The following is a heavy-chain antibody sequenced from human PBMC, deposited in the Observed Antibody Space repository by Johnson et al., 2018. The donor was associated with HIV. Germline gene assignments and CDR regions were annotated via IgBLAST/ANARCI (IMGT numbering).Heavy chain of an antibody. CDR3: SFDSSFLGYWDHSST. CDR2: IKRKADGGTT. J-gene: IGHJ3*01. V-gene: IGHV3-15*01. Sequence: MQLVESGGGLVQPGGSLRLSCAVSGFTFTDAWMSWVRQAPGKGLEWVGRIKRKADGGTTAYAAPVKGTFSIPRDDSKTTVYLQMNSLKTDDTAVYFCSFDSSFLGYWDHSSTWGQGTMVTVSS. CDR1: GFTFTDAW. D-gene: IGHD3-22*01.